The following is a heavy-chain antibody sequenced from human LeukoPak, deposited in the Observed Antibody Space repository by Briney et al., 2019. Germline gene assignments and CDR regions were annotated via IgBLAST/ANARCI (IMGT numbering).Heavy chain of an antibody. D-gene: IGHD4-11*01. CDR2: LSASGGLT. V-gene: IGHV3-23*01. CDR3: AKGGSSYSEMDY. Sequence: PGGSLRLSCAASGFTFSSYAMSWVRQSPGKGLEWVSGLSASGGLTYYADSVKGRFTISRDNSKNTLYLQINSLRADDTAVYYCAKGGSSYSEMDYWGQGTLVTVSS. CDR1: GFTFSSYA. J-gene: IGHJ4*02.